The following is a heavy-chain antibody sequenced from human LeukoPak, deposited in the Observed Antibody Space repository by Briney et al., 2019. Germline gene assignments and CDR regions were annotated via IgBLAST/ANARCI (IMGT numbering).Heavy chain of an antibody. CDR2: IYTSGST. J-gene: IGHJ6*03. V-gene: IGHV4-4*07. Sequence: SETLSLTCTVSGGSISSYYWSWIRQPAGKGLEWIGRIYTSGSTNYNPSLKSRVTMSVDTSKNQFSLKLSSVTAADTAVYYCAGDLLDCSSTSCYSHYYYMDVWGKGTTVTVSS. D-gene: IGHD2-2*02. CDR3: AGDLLDCSSTSCYSHYYYMDV. CDR1: GGSISSYY.